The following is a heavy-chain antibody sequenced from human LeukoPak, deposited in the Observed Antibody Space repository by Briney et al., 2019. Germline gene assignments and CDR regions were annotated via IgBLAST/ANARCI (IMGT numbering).Heavy chain of an antibody. Sequence: GGSLRLSCAVSGFTFSGFWMSWSRQAPGKGLEWVASINSDGSEGYYADVVKGRFTISRDNAKNSLYLQINSLRAEDTAVYYCARSSYSSSSSVWGQGTMVTISS. D-gene: IGHD6-6*01. CDR3: ARSSYSSSSSV. CDR2: INSDGSEG. V-gene: IGHV3-7*03. CDR1: GFTFSGFW. J-gene: IGHJ3*01.